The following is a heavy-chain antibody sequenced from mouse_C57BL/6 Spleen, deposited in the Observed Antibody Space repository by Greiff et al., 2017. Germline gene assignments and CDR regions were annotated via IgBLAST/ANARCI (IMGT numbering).Heavy chain of an antibody. J-gene: IGHJ2*01. CDR1: GYTFTSYW. CDR3: ASPYYYNGDYLGF. V-gene: IGHV1-64*01. Sequence: QVQLQQPGAELVKPGASVKLSCKASGYTFTSYWMHWVKQRPGKGLEWIGMIHPNSGSTTYNEKFKGKATLTVDKSSTTAYMQLSILTSEDSAVYYCASPYYYNGDYLGFWGQGTTLTVSS. D-gene: IGHD1-1*01. CDR2: IHPNSGST.